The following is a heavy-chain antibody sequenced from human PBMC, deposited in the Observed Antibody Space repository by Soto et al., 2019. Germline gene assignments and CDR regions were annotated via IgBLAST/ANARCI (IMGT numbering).Heavy chain of an antibody. CDR2: IYYSGCT. CDR1: GGSISSSSYY. D-gene: IGHD1-26*01. CDR3: ARHGPGGSYSAS. V-gene: IGHV4-39*01. J-gene: IGHJ5*02. Sequence: QLQLQGSGPGLVKPSETLSLTCTVSGGSISSSSYYWGWIRQPPGKGLEWIGSIYYSGCTFYDPSLKSRVTIPVDTSKNQFAMQLSSVTAADSAVYYCARHGPGGSYSASWGQGNMVTVSS.